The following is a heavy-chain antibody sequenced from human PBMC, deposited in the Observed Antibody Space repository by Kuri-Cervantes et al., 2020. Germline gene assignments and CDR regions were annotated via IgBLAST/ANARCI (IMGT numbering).Heavy chain of an antibody. Sequence: SVNVSCKASGGTFSSYAISWVRQAPGQGLEWMGGIIPIFGTANYAQKFQGRVTMTRDTSTSTVYMELSSLRSEDTAVYYCASLAGNPPGTYYYYYMDVWGKGTTVTVSS. V-gene: IGHV1-69*05. CDR1: GGTFSSYA. J-gene: IGHJ6*03. D-gene: IGHD1-14*01. CDR3: ASLAGNPPGTYYYYYMDV. CDR2: IIPIFGTA.